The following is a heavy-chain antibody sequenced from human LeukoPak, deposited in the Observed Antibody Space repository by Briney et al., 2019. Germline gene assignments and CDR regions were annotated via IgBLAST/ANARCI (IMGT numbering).Heavy chain of an antibody. CDR2: ITETGSII. J-gene: IGHJ4*02. D-gene: IGHD1-7*01. V-gene: IGHV3-48*04. CDR1: GFTFSSYR. Sequence: TGGSLRLSCAASGFTFSSYRMSWVRQTPGKGLEWLSYITETGSIIYYADSVKGRFTISRDNAKNSLYLQINSLRAEDTAVYYCARVNYVSSGWGAPFDHWGQGTLVTVSS. CDR3: ARVNYVSSGWGAPFDH.